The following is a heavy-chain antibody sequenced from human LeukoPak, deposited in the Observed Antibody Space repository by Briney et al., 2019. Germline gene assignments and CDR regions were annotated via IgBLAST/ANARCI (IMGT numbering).Heavy chain of an antibody. CDR1: GYTFTSYD. D-gene: IGHD6-6*01. CDR3: ARGSMEYSSSSEWFDP. J-gene: IGHJ5*02. CDR2: MNPNSGNT. Sequence: ASVKVSCKASGYTFTSYDINWVRQATGQGLEWMRWMNPNSGNTGYAQKFQGRVTMTRNTSISTAYMELSSLRSEDTAVYYCARGSMEYSSSSEWFDPWGQGTLVTVSS. V-gene: IGHV1-8*01.